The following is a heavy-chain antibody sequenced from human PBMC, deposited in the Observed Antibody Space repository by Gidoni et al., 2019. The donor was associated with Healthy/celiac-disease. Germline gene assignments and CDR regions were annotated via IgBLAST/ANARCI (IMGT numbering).Heavy chain of an antibody. CDR3: AKGGYYGSGSYWGGFDY. Sequence: EVQLLESGGGLVQPGGSLRLSCAASGFTFSSYDMSWVRQAPGKGLEWVSAISGSGGSTYYADSVKGRFTISRDNSKNTLYLQMNSLRAEDTAVYYCAKGGYYGSGSYWGGFDYWGQGTLVTVSA. D-gene: IGHD3-10*01. CDR1: GFTFSSYD. CDR2: ISGSGGST. J-gene: IGHJ4*02. V-gene: IGHV3-23*01.